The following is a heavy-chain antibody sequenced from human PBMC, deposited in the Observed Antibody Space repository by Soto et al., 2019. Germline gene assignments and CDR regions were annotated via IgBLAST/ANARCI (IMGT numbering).Heavy chain of an antibody. D-gene: IGHD2-2*01. J-gene: IGHJ6*02. CDR1: GFTFSSYW. CDR2: IKQDGSEK. Sequence: GGSLRLSCAASGFTFSSYWMSWVRQAPGKGLEWVANIKQDGSEKYYVDSVKGRFTISRDNAKNSLYLQMNSLRAEDTAVYYCARPRCSSTSCYFSSRYGMDVWGQGTTVTVS. V-gene: IGHV3-7*03. CDR3: ARPRCSSTSCYFSSRYGMDV.